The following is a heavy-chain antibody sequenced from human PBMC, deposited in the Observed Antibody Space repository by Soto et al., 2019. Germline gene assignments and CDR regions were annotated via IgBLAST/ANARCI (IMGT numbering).Heavy chain of an antibody. Sequence: QVQLQESGPGLVKPSQTLSLTCTVSGGSISSGGYYWSWIRQHPGKGLEWIGYIYYSGSTYYNPSLKRRVTISVDTSKNQCSLKLSSVTAADTAVYYCARAAARPSNWFDPWGQGTLVTVSS. J-gene: IGHJ5*02. CDR2: IYYSGST. V-gene: IGHV4-31*03. D-gene: IGHD6-6*01. CDR1: GGSISSGGYY. CDR3: ARAAARPSNWFDP.